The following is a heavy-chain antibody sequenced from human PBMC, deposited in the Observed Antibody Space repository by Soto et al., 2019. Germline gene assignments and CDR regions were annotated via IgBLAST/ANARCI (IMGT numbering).Heavy chain of an antibody. D-gene: IGHD3-10*01. CDR1: GIRVSSNY. CDR2: LHSGGDT. CDR3: ARHGTYYYASRMDV. Sequence: EVQLVESGGGLVQPGGSLRLSCVASGIRVSSNYMTCVRQARGKGLEWVSVLHSGGDTYYANSVKGRFTISRHDSTNTVFLQMNSLTAEDTAVYYCARHGTYYYASRMDVWGQATTVTVSS. J-gene: IGHJ6*02. V-gene: IGHV3-53*04.